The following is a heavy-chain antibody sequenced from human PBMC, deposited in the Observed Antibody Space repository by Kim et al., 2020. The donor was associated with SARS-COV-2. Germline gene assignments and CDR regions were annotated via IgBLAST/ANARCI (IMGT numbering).Heavy chain of an antibody. CDR2: IYPDDSDV. J-gene: IGHJ4*02. CDR3: ARQSPVNTLGYFDF. Sequence: GESLKISCKTSGYTFTTSWIGWVRQMPGKGLEWMGSIYPDDSDVRYSPSFQGQVTISADKSTNTAHLQWSTLKASDTAMYYCARQSPVNTLGYFDFWGQGNLVTV. V-gene: IGHV5-51*01. D-gene: IGHD2-2*02. CDR1: GYTFTTSW.